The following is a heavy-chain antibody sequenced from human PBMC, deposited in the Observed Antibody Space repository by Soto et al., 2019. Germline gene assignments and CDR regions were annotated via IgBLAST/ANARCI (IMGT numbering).Heavy chain of an antibody. J-gene: IGHJ4*02. V-gene: IGHV3-74*01. D-gene: IGHD2-8*01. CDR1: GFTLSGYW. Sequence: EVQLVESGGGLVQPGGSVRLSCAASGFTLSGYWMHWVRQVPGKGLVWVSRVNSNGSMTAYADSVRGRFTISRDNAKNTLYLQMNSLKADETPVYYCARVKDQCNTQTHSYFDSWGQGTQVAVSS. CDR3: ARVKDQCNTQTHSYFDS. CDR2: VNSNGSMT.